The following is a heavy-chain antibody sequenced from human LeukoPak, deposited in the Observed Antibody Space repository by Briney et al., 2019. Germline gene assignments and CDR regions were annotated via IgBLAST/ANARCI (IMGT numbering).Heavy chain of an antibody. Sequence: NPSETLSLTCTVSGGSISSSSYYWGWIRQPPGKGLEWIGSIYYSGSTYYNPSLKSRVTISVDTSKNQFSLKLSSVTAADTAVYYCARRSVAVAYHFDYWGQGTLVTVSS. CDR3: ARRSVAVAYHFDY. CDR2: IYYSGST. V-gene: IGHV4-39*01. CDR1: GGSISSSSYY. D-gene: IGHD6-19*01. J-gene: IGHJ4*02.